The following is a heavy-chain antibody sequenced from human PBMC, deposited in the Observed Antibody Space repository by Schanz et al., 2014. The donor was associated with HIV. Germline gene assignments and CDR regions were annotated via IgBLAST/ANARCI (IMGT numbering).Heavy chain of an antibody. J-gene: IGHJ6*02. CDR3: ASRRSSWGFYYGLDV. D-gene: IGHD3-3*01. CDR1: GYTFTSFG. V-gene: IGHV1-18*01. CDR2: ISPYNGYT. Sequence: QVQLVQSGAEVKKPGASVKVSCKASGYTFTSFGVTWVRQAPGQGLEWMGWISPYNGYTDYAQKFQGRVTITADEATNTAYMELSSLRSDDTAVYYCASRRSSWGFYYGLDVWGQGSTVTVSS.